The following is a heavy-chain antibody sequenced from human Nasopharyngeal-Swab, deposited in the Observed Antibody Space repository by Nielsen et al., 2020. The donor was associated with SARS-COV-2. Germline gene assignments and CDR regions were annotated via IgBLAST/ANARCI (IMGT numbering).Heavy chain of an antibody. Sequence: SETLSLTCAVSGGSISSYYWSWIRQPPGQGLEWIASISYSGSTFYNPSLRGRVTISVDTSKNQFSLKLTSVTAADTAVYSCARRLNYYGSGSFSNWFDPWGQGTLVTVSS. D-gene: IGHD3-10*01. V-gene: IGHV4-59*08. J-gene: IGHJ5*02. CDR2: ISYSGST. CDR3: ARRLNYYGSGSFSNWFDP. CDR1: GGSISSYY.